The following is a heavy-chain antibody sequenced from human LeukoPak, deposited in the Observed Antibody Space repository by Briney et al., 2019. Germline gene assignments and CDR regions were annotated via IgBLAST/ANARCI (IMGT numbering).Heavy chain of an antibody. CDR3: AKEILGFDL. J-gene: IGHJ3*01. V-gene: IGHV7-4-1*02. Sequence: ASVKVSCKASGYSVNSQGMDWVRQFPGQAVEWRGWINTHSGNATYAQGFTGRFVFSWDASASTAHLQISSLKAEDTAIYYCAKEILGFDLWGQGTMVTVSS. D-gene: IGHD1-26*01. CDR2: INTHSGNA. CDR1: GYSVNSQG.